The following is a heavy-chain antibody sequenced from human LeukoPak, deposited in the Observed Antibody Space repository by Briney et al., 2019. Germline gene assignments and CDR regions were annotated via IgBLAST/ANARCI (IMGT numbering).Heavy chain of an antibody. D-gene: IGHD4-23*01. CDR2: INPNSGGT. CDR1: GYTFTGYY. V-gene: IGHV1-2*02. J-gene: IGHJ5*02. Sequence: ASVRVSCKASGYTFTGYYMHWVRQAPGQGLEWMGWINPNSGGTNYAQKFQGRVTMTRDTSISTAYMELSRLRSDDTVVYYCARAPRTTTVVTHNWFDPWGQGTLVTVSS. CDR3: ARAPRTTTVVTHNWFDP.